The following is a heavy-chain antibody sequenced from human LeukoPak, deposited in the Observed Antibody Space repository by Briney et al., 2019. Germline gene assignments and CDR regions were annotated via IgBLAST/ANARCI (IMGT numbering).Heavy chain of an antibody. D-gene: IGHD5-18*01. Sequence: SETLSLTCTVSGGSINSYYWSWIRQPPGKGLEWIGYIYYSGNTKYNPSLKSRVTILVDTSKNQFSLKLTSLTAADTAVYYCARQEMRYSYNLFDYWGQGTLVTVSS. J-gene: IGHJ4*02. CDR1: GGSINSYY. CDR2: IYYSGNT. V-gene: IGHV4-59*08. CDR3: ARQEMRYSYNLFDY.